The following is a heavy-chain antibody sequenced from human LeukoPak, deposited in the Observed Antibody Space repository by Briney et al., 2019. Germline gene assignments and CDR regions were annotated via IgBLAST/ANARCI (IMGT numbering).Heavy chain of an antibody. CDR2: INPNSGGT. V-gene: IGHV1-2*02. CDR1: GYIFTGYY. J-gene: IGHJ4*02. Sequence: ASVKVSCKASGYIFTGYYMHWVRQAPGQGLEWMGWINPNSGGTNYAQNFQGRVTMTRDTSISTAYMELSRLRSDDTAVYYCARGGRRLWACFEYWGQGTLVTVSS. D-gene: IGHD5-18*01. CDR3: ARGGRRLWACFEY.